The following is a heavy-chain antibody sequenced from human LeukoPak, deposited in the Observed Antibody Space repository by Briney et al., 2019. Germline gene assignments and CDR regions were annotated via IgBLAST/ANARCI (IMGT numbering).Heavy chain of an antibody. Sequence: GGSLSLSCAASGFTFSDYYMSWIRQAPGKGLEWVSYISSSGSTIYYADSVKGRFTISRDNAKNSLYLQMNSLRAEDTAVYYCARSTNYESSCYYHDYWGQGTLVTVSS. CDR1: GFTFSDYY. J-gene: IGHJ4*02. CDR3: ARSTNYESSCYYHDY. D-gene: IGHD3-22*01. V-gene: IGHV3-11*04. CDR2: ISSSGSTI.